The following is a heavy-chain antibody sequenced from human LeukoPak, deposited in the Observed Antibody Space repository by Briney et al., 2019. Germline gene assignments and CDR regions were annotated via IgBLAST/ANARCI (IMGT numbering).Heavy chain of an antibody. CDR2: IKNDGSEE. CDR1: GFTFSRYL. J-gene: IGHJ4*02. D-gene: IGHD3-10*01. V-gene: IGHV3-7*01. Sequence: PGGSLRLSCAASGFTFSRYLMRWARQAPGKGLEGVANIKNDGSEEYYVDSVKGRFTISRDNARNSLFLQMNSLTVEDTAVYYCARAIRGSAVDTGDRWGQGTLVTVSS. CDR3: ARAIRGSAVDTGDR.